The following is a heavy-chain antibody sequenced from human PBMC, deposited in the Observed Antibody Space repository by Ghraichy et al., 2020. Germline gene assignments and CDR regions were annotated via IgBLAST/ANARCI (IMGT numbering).Heavy chain of an antibody. CDR2: IDWDDDK. CDR1: GFSLSTSGMC. J-gene: IGHJ3*02. CDR3: ARTDMTTVVTNAGGAFDI. Sequence: SGPTLVKPTQTLTLTCTFSGFSLSTSGMCVSWIRQPPGKALEWLARIDWDDDKYYSTSLKTRLTISKDTSKNQVVLTMTNMDPVDTATYYCARTDMTTVVTNAGGAFDIWGQGTMVTVSS. D-gene: IGHD4-23*01. V-gene: IGHV2-70*11.